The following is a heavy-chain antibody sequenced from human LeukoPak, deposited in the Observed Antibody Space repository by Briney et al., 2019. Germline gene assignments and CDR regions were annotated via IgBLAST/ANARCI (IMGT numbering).Heavy chain of an antibody. CDR2: ISSSGSTK. V-gene: IGHV3-48*04. J-gene: IGHJ5*02. CDR3: PRGSEWDLLGSCDR. D-gene: IGHD1-26*01. Sequence: HPGGSLRLSCAASGFTFSRYTMNWVRQAPGKGLEWVSYISSSGSTKYYADSVKGRFTISRDNAKNSLYLQMNSLRVEDTAVYYCPRGSEWDLLGSCDRWGQGTLVTVSS. CDR1: GFTFSRYT.